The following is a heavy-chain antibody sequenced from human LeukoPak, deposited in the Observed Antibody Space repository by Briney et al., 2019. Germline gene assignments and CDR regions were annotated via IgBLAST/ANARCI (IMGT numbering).Heavy chain of an antibody. CDR3: ARDPLHYGSGSYEVGYFDY. D-gene: IGHD3-10*01. Sequence: GSLRLSCAASGFTFSSYSMNWVRQAPGKGLEWVSYISSSSSTIYYADSVKGRFTISRDNAKNSLYLQMNSLRAEDTAVYYCARDPLHYGSGSYEVGYFDYWGQGTLVTVSS. V-gene: IGHV3-48*01. CDR1: GFTFSSYS. J-gene: IGHJ4*02. CDR2: ISSSSSTI.